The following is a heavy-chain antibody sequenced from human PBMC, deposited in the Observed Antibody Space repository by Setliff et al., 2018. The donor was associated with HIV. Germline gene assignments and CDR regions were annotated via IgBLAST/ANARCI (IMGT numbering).Heavy chain of an antibody. Sequence: SETLSLTCTVSGDSITSGHYYWGWIRQPPGKGLEWIGNILSGRDTYYNPSLKSRVSMSVDTSKNQFSLRLTSVTAADTAVYYCARDLLGSSSLVDYWGQGTLVTVSS. CDR1: GDSITSGHYY. V-gene: IGHV4-39*02. J-gene: IGHJ4*02. D-gene: IGHD6-6*01. CDR2: ILSGRDT. CDR3: ARDLLGSSSLVDY.